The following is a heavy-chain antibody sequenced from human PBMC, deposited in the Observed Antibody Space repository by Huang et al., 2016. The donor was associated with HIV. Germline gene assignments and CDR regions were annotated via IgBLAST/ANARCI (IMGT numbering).Heavy chain of an antibody. CDR1: GYNFITHW. D-gene: IGHD3-16*01. J-gene: IGHJ4*02. Sequence: EVQLVQSGAEVKKAGESLKISCKGSGYNFITHWIVWVGQMPGKVLEWMGTNYPADTDARNSPSFQGKVTMSADKSISTAYLQGSSLKASDTAMYYCAKTHMLKGSFDYWGQGTLVTVSS. V-gene: IGHV5-51*03. CDR2: NYPADTDA. CDR3: AKTHMLKGSFDY.